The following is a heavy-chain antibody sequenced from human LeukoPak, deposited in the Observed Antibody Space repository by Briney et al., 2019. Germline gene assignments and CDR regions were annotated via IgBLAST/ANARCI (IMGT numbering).Heavy chain of an antibody. Sequence: ASVKVSCKASGYTFNAYYIHWVRQAPGQGLEWMGWINPNSGGTSYAQKFQGRVTMTRDTSISTAYMELSRLGSDDTAVYFCARDLYSQGYYYYGMDVWGQGTTVTVSS. D-gene: IGHD5-18*01. J-gene: IGHJ6*02. CDR2: INPNSGGT. CDR3: ARDLYSQGYYYYGMDV. CDR1: GYTFNAYY. V-gene: IGHV1-2*02.